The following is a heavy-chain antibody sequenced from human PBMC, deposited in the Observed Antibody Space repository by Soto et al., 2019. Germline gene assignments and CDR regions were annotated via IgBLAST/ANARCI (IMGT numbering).Heavy chain of an antibody. CDR2: IYYSGST. CDR1: GGSVSSGSYY. V-gene: IGHV4-61*01. J-gene: IGHJ5*02. D-gene: IGHD6-13*01. Sequence: SETLSLTCTVSGGSVSSGSYYWSWIRQPPGKGLEWIGYIYYSGSTNYNPSLKSRVTISVDTSKNQFSLKLSSVTAADTAVYYCARDGPGYSGSCYWFDPWGQGTLVTVSS. CDR3: ARDGPGYSGSCYWFDP.